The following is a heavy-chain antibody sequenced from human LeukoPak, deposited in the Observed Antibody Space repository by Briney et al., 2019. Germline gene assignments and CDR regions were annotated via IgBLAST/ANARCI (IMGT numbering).Heavy chain of an antibody. V-gene: IGHV3-15*01. D-gene: IGHD3-22*01. CDR3: TTDAAGDYDSSGPYYFDY. J-gene: IGHJ4*02. CDR1: GFTFSNAW. CDR2: IKSKTDGGTT. Sequence: PGGSLRLSCAASGFTFSNAWMSWVRQAPGKGPEWVGRIKSKTDGGTTDYAAPVKGRFTISRDDSKNTLYLQMNSLKTEDTAVYYCTTDAAGDYDSSGPYYFDYWGQGTLVTVSS.